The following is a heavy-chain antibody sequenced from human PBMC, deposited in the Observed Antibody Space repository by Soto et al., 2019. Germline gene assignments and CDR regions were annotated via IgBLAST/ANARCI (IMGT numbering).Heavy chain of an antibody. CDR1: GFTFSSYA. V-gene: IGHV3-23*01. CDR2: ISGSGGST. CDR3: AKVGAVTTYVHFDY. J-gene: IGHJ4*02. Sequence: AGGSLRLSCAASGFTFSSYAMSWVRQAPGKGLEWVSAISGSGGSTYYADSVKGRFTISRDNSKNTLYLQMNSLRAEDTAVYYCAKVGAVTTYVHFDYWGQGTLVTVSS. D-gene: IGHD4-17*01.